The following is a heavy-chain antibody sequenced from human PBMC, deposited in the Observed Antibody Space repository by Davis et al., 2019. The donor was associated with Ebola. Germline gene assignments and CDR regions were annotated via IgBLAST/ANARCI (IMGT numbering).Heavy chain of an antibody. J-gene: IGHJ4*02. V-gene: IGHV1-8*01. CDR2: MNPNSGNT. CDR1: GYTFTSYD. D-gene: IGHD3-10*01. Sequence: ASVKVSCKASGYTFTSYDINWVRQATGQGLEWMGWMNPNSGNTGYAQKFQGRVTITADESTSTAYMELSSLRSEDTAVYYCARAPVPYPRSGSYYTIFDYWGQGTLVTVSS. CDR3: ARAPVPYPRSGSYYTIFDY.